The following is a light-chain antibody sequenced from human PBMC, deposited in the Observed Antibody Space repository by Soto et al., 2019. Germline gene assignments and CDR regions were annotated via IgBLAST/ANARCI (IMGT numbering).Light chain of an antibody. CDR3: AAWDDGLNGWV. Sequence: QSVLTQPPSASGTPGQKVTISCSGSSSNIGSNTVNWYQQVPGTAPKLLVYSNNQRPSGVPDRFSGSKSGTSASLAISGLQSEDEADYYCAAWDDGLNGWVFGGGTKLTVL. CDR2: SNN. J-gene: IGLJ3*02. V-gene: IGLV1-44*01. CDR1: SSNIGSNT.